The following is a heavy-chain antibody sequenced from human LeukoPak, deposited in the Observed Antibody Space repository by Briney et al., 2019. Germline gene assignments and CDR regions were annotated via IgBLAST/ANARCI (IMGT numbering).Heavy chain of an antibody. CDR1: GFTFSSYV. CDR2: ISGGGGST. CDR3: AKGVAGRPRGRYIDF. J-gene: IGHJ6*03. Sequence: PGGSLRLSCAVYGFTFSSYVMSWVRQDPGRGMEWASAISGGGGSTYYADSVKGRFTISRDNSKNPLYLQMNSLRAEDTAVYYCAKGVAGRPRGRYIDFWGKGTTVTVSS. V-gene: IGHV3-23*01. D-gene: IGHD2-15*01.